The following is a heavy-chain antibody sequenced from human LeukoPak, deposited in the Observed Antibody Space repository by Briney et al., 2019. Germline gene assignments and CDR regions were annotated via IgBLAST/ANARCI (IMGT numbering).Heavy chain of an antibody. J-gene: IGHJ6*03. V-gene: IGHV4-39*07. CDR2: IYYSGST. CDR3: ARVSHYYYYYMDV. Sequence: PSETLSLTCTVSGGSISSSSHYWGWIRQPPGKGLEWIGSIYYSGSTYYNLSLKSRVTISVDTSKNQFSLKLSSVTAADTAVYYCARVSHYYYYYMDVWGKGTTVTVSS. D-gene: IGHD4-23*01. CDR1: GGSISSSSHY.